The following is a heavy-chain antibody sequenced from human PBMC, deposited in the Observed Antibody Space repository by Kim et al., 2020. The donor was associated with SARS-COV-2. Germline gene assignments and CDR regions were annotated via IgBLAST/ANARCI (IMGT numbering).Heavy chain of an antibody. CDR3: ARGLGRSDY. D-gene: IGHD3-16*01. CDR2: MNPNIGNT. V-gene: IGHV1-8*01. CDR1: GYSFKNYD. Sequence: ASVKVSCRASGYSFKNYDINWVRQAAGQGLEWMGWMNPNIGNTGYAQKFQDRVTLTRDTSTNTAYMELSSLEFEDTAVYYCARGLGRSDYWGQGTLVIVSS. J-gene: IGHJ4*02.